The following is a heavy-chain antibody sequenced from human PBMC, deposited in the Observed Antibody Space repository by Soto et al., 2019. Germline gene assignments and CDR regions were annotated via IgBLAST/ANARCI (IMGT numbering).Heavy chain of an antibody. CDR1: GFTFSSYS. V-gene: IGHV3-33*08. Sequence: GGSLRLSCAASGFTFSSYSMNLVRPAPGGGLEWVALIWNDGNNKNYADSVKGRFAISRDNSENTLYLQINSLRAEDTAVYYCARDGHGSYSENFDYWGQGTLVTAPQ. CDR3: ARDGHGSYSENFDY. D-gene: IGHD2-15*01. CDR2: IWNDGNNK. J-gene: IGHJ4*02.